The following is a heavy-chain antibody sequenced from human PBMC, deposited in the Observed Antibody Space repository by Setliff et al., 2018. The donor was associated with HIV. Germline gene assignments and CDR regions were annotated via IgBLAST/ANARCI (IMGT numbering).Heavy chain of an antibody. Sequence: SLRLSCAASGFTFSAYAMTWVRRAPGKGLEWVSATTSNGQTTDYAESVRGRFTLSRDNSRNTLYLHMTSLRAEDTAIYYCAKAWGSGYPSFESALMFDVWGQGTLVTVSS. J-gene: IGHJ4*02. CDR2: TTSNGQTT. V-gene: IGHV3-23*01. D-gene: IGHD3-3*01. CDR1: GFTFSAYA. CDR3: AKAWGSGYPSFESALMFDV.